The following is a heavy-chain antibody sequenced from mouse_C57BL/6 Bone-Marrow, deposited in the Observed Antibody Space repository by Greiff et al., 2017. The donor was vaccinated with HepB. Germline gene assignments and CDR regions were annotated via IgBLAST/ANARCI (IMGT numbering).Heavy chain of an antibody. CDR1: GYTFTDYN. D-gene: IGHD1-2*01. J-gene: IGHJ4*01. CDR2: INPNNGGT. Sequence: EVQLQQSGPELVKPGASVKIPCKASGYTFTDYNMDWVKQSHGKSLEWIGDINPNNGGTIYNQKFKGKATLTVDKSSSTAYMELRSLTSEDTAVYYCARFYGRDYYYAMDYWGQGTSVTVSS. CDR3: ARFYGRDYYYAMDY. V-gene: IGHV1-18*01.